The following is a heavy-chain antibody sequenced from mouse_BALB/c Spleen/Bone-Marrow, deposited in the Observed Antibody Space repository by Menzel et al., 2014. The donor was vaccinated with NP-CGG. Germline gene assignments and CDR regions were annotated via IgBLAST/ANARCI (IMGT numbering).Heavy chain of an antibody. CDR3: SRDYDDAMDY. V-gene: IGHV6-6*02. D-gene: IGHD2-4*01. CDR2: IRLKSNNYAT. Sequence: EVKLEESGGGLAQPGGSMKLSCVASGFSFSNYWMNWVRQSPEKGLEWVAEIRLKSNNYATHYAESVKGRFSISRDDSKSSVYLQMNNLGAEDTGIYYCSRDYDDAMDYWGQGTSVTVSS. J-gene: IGHJ4*01. CDR1: GFSFSNYW.